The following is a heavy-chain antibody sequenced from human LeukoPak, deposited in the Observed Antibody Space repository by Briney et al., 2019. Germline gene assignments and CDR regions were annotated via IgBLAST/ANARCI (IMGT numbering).Heavy chain of an antibody. Sequence: GGSLRLSCAASGFTFSSFSMNWVRQAPGKGLEWVSYISRSGSKIYYADSVKGRFTISRDNAKNSLFLQMDSLRDEDTAVYYCAREDRYSGYDYWAYYFDYWGQGTLVTVSS. D-gene: IGHD5-12*01. CDR2: ISRSGSKI. V-gene: IGHV3-48*02. J-gene: IGHJ4*02. CDR3: AREDRYSGYDYWAYYFDY. CDR1: GFTFSSFS.